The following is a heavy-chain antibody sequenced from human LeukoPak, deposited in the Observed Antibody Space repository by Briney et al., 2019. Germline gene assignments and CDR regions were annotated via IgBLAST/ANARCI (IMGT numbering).Heavy chain of an antibody. CDR2: IYTSGST. Sequence: SETLSLTCTVSGGSISSGSYYWSWIRQPAGKGLEWIGRIYTSGSTNYNPSLKSRVTISVDTSKNQFSLKLSSVTAADTAVYYCARGIVVVAQLGFYFYYMDVWGKGTTVTVSS. J-gene: IGHJ6*03. D-gene: IGHD2-15*01. V-gene: IGHV4-61*02. CDR3: ARGIVVVAQLGFYFYYMDV. CDR1: GGSISSGSYY.